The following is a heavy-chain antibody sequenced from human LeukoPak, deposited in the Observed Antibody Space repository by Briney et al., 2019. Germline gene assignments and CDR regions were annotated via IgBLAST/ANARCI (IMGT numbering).Heavy chain of an antibody. CDR3: ARGFGMDV. J-gene: IGHJ6*02. CDR2: INHSGST. V-gene: IGHV4-34*01. Sequence: KPSETLSLTCAVYGGSFSGYYWSWIRQPPGKGLEWIGEINHSGSTNYKPSLKSRVTISVDTSKNQFSLKLSSVTAADTAVYYCARGFGMDVWGQGTTVTVSS. CDR1: GGSFSGYY.